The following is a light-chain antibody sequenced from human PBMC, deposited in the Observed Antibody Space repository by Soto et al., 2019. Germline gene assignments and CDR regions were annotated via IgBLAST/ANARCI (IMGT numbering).Light chain of an antibody. CDR1: SSDVGSYNL. Sequence: QSVLTQPASVSGSPGQSITISCTGTSSDVGSYNLVSWYQQHPGKAPKLMIYGVSKRPSGVSDRSSGSKSGDTASLTISGLQAEDEADYYCCSYAGVNTFYVFGTGTTVTVL. J-gene: IGLJ1*01. V-gene: IGLV2-23*02. CDR3: CSYAGVNTFYV. CDR2: GVS.